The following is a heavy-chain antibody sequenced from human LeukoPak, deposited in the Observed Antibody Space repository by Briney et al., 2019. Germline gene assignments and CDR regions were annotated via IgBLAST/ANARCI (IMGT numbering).Heavy chain of an antibody. CDR2: INHSGST. CDR3: ARESGPNRGWFDP. D-gene: IGHD7-27*01. J-gene: IGHJ5*02. Sequence: PETLSLTCAVYGGSFSGYYWSWIRQPPGKGLEWIGEINHSGSTNYNPSLKSRVTISVDTSKNQFSLKLSSVTAADTAVYYCARESGPNRGWFDPWGQGTLVTVSS. CDR1: GGSFSGYY. V-gene: IGHV4-34*01.